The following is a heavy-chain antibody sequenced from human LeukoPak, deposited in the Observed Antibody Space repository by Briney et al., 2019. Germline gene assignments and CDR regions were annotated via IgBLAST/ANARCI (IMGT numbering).Heavy chain of an antibody. CDR3: ARSYSPFYYYDSSGYPFEPNDAFDI. Sequence: ASVKVSCKASGYTYTIYGISWVRQAPGQGLEWMGWISAYNGYTHYAQKLQGRVTMTTGTSTSTAYMELRSLRSDDTAVYYCARSYSPFYYYDSSGYPFEPNDAFDIWGQGTMVTVSS. V-gene: IGHV1-18*01. CDR2: ISAYNGYT. CDR1: GYTYTIYG. D-gene: IGHD3-22*01. J-gene: IGHJ3*02.